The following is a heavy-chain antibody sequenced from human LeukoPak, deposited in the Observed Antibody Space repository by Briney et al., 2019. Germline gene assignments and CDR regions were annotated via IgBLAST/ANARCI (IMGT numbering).Heavy chain of an antibody. CDR1: GFTFSTYS. J-gene: IGHJ4*02. D-gene: IGHD6-6*01. V-gene: IGHV3-21*01. CDR3: ARDLAYSSSSEDY. Sequence: PGGSLRLSCAASGFTFSTYSMNWVRQAPGKGLEWVSCISSSSSYIYYADSVKGRFTISRDNAKNSLCLQMNSLRAEDTAVYYCARDLAYSSSSEDYWGQGTLVTVSS. CDR2: ISSSSSYI.